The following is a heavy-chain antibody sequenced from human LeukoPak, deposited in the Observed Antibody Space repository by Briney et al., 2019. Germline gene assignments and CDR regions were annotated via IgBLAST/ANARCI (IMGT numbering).Heavy chain of an antibody. CDR1: GGSISSSS. V-gene: IGHV3-21*01. J-gene: IGHJ6*03. CDR2: ISGSSSYI. Sequence: ETLSLTCTVSGGSISSSSYYWGWIRQPPGKGLEWVSSISGSSSYIYYADSVKGRFTISRDNAKNTLYLQMNSLRAEDTAVYYCAKDRNYYMDVWGKGTTVTISS. CDR3: AKDRNYYMDV.